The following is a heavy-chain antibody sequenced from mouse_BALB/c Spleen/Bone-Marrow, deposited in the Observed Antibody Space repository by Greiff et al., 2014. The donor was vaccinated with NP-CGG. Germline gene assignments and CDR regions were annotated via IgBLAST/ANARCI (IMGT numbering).Heavy chain of an antibody. V-gene: IGHV1S127*01. CDR2: IDPSDSYT. J-gene: IGHJ4*01. CDR1: GYTFTSYG. Sequence: VQLQQSGAELVKPGASVKMSCKASGYTFTSYGMHWVRQRPGQGLEWIGVIDPSDSYTSYIQKFKGKATLTVDTSSSTAYMQLSSLTTEDSAVYYCTRDAMDYWGQGTSVTVSS. CDR3: TRDAMDY.